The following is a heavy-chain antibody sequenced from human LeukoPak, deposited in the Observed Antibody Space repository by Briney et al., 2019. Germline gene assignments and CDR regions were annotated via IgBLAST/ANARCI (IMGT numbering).Heavy chain of an antibody. Sequence: PSETLSPTCTVSGGSISSSSYYWGWIRQPPGRGLEWIGSIYYSGSTYYNPSLKSRVTISVDTSKNQFSLKLSSVTAADTAVYYCAREGYRSSWYPPFDYWGQGTLVTVSS. CDR3: AREGYRSSWYPPFDY. CDR1: GGSISSSSYY. D-gene: IGHD6-13*01. CDR2: IYYSGST. J-gene: IGHJ4*02. V-gene: IGHV4-39*02.